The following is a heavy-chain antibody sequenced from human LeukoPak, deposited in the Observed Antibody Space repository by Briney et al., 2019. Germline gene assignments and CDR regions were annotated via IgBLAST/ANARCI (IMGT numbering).Heavy chain of an antibody. Sequence: SETLSLTCTVSGYSISSGYYWGWIRPPPGKGLEWIGSIYHSGSTYYNPSLKSRVTISVDTSKNQFSLKLSSVTAADTAVYYCARSVGHRLQRYDYWGQGTLVTVSS. D-gene: IGHD4-11*01. J-gene: IGHJ4*02. CDR1: GYSISSGYY. CDR3: ARSVGHRLQRYDY. V-gene: IGHV4-38-2*02. CDR2: IYHSGST.